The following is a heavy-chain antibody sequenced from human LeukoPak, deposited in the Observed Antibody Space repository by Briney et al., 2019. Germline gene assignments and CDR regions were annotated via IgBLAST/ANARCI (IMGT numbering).Heavy chain of an antibody. D-gene: IGHD3-10*01. CDR3: TTYGSGRKFDY. Sequence: PGGSLRLSCAGSGFTFSSYWMSWVRQAPGKGLEWVGRIESKTDGGTTDYAAPGKGRFTISRDDSTNTLYLQMDSLKSEDTAVYYCTTYGSGRKFDYWGQGILVTVSS. V-gene: IGHV3-15*04. CDR2: IESKTDGGTT. CDR1: GFTFSSYW. J-gene: IGHJ4*02.